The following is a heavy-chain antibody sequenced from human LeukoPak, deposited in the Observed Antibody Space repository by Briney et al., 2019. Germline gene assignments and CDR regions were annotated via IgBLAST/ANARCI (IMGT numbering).Heavy chain of an antibody. Sequence: GGSLRLSCAASVFTFSSYTMNWVRQSPGKGLECVSSISSSSSAIYYAASVKGRFTISRDNAKNSLYLQMNSLRDEDTAVYYCARGALRYSDYWGQGTLVTVSS. CDR1: VFTFSSYT. CDR2: ISSSSSAI. CDR3: ARGALRYSDY. V-gene: IGHV3-48*02. J-gene: IGHJ4*02. D-gene: IGHD3-9*01.